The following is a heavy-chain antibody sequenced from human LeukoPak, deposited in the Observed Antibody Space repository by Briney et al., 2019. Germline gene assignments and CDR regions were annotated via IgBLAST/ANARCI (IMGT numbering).Heavy chain of an antibody. CDR2: IYSGGST. CDR1: GFTFSSYA. V-gene: IGHV3-23*03. J-gene: IGHJ4*02. D-gene: IGHD1-26*01. CDR3: ANIVGATGGYFDY. Sequence: GGSLRLSCAASGFTFSSYAMSWVRQAPGKGLEWVSVIYSGGSTYYADSVKGRFTISRDNSKNTLYLQMNSLRAEDTAVYYCANIVGATGGYFDYWGQGTLVTVSS.